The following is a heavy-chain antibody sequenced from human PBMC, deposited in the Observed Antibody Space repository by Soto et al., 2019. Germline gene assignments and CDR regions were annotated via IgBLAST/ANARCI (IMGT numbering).Heavy chain of an antibody. Sequence: EVQLVESGGGLVQPGGSLRLSCAASGFTFSSYAMHWVRQAPGKGLEYVSAISSNGGSTYYANSVKGRFTISRDNSKNTLYLQMGSLRAEDMAVYYCARGRKWELRYPIDYWGQGTLVTVSS. CDR1: GFTFSSYA. CDR2: ISSNGGST. CDR3: ARGRKWELRYPIDY. V-gene: IGHV3-64*01. D-gene: IGHD1-26*01. J-gene: IGHJ4*02.